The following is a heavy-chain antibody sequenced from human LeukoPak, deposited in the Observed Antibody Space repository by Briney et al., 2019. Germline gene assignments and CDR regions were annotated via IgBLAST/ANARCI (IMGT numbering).Heavy chain of an antibody. J-gene: IGHJ4*02. CDR3: ATLYNDSPKPQDY. CDR2: IYTSGIT. D-gene: IGHD3-22*01. V-gene: IGHV4-4*07. Sequence: KSSENLSLTCTVSGGSISSNYWSWIRQPAGTGLEWIGRIYTSGITNYNPSLKSRVTMSVDTSKNQFSLKLSSVTAADTAVYYCATLYNDSPKPQDYWGQGTLVTVSS. CDR1: GGSISSNY.